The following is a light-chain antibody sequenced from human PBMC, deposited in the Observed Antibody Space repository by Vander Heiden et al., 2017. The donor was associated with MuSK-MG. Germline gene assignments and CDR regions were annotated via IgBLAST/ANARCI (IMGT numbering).Light chain of an antibody. CDR3: AAWDDSLSGVV. CDR2: SNN. V-gene: IGLV1-47*02. J-gene: IGLJ2*01. Sequence: QSVLTQPPSASGTPGQRVTISCSGSSSNIGSNYVYWYQQRPGTAPKLLIYSNNQRPSGVHDRFSGSKSGTSAALAISGLRAEDEADYYCAAWDDSLSGVVFGGGTKRTVL. CDR1: SSNIGSNY.